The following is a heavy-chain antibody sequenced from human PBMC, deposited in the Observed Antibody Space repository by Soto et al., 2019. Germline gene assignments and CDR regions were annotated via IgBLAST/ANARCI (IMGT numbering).Heavy chain of an antibody. CDR1: GFSLTTGGVG. CDR2: IYWTADR. Sequence: QVTLKESGPTLVKPTQTLTLTCTFSGFSLTTGGVGVGWIRQPPGRSLEWLAVIYWTADRRRSPSLENRLTITKDTSKNQVVLTMTNLDPVETATYYCIYRRASWDYHGLDVWGQGTPVTVSS. D-gene: IGHD1-26*01. J-gene: IGHJ6*02. V-gene: IGHV2-5*01. CDR3: IYRRASWDYHGLDV.